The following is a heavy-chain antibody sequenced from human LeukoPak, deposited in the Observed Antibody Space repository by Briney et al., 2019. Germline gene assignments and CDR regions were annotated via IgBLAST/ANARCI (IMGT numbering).Heavy chain of an antibody. CDR3: ARGGSSKGSGYYYDASDI. CDR2: INPSGGST. D-gene: IGHD3-22*01. CDR1: GYTFTSYY. V-gene: IGHV1-46*01. J-gene: IGHJ3*02. Sequence: GASVKVSCKASGYTFTSYYMHWVRQAPGQGLEWMGIINPSGGSTSCAQKFQGRVTMTRDTSTSTVYMELSSLRSEDTAVYYCARGGSSKGSGYYYDASDIWGQGTMVTVSS.